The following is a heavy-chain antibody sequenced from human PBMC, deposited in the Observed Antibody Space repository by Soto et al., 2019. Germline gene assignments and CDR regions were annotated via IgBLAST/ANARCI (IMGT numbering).Heavy chain of an antibody. D-gene: IGHD6-13*01. Sequence: PGESLKISCKGSGYSFTSYWIGWVRQMPGKGLEWMGFIYPGDSDTRYSPSFQGQVTISADKSISTAYLQWSSLKASDTAMYYCARLRGIAAACTHPLYYHCGMDVRGPATTVTLSS. CDR2: IYPGDSDT. J-gene: IGHJ6*01. CDR1: GYSFTSYW. CDR3: ARLRGIAAACTHPLYYHCGMDV. V-gene: IGHV5-51*01.